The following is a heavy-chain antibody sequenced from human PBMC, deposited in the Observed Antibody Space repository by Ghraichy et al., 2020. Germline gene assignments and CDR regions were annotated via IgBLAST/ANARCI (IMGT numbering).Heavy chain of an antibody. CDR3: AKNWDSSTLGYFQH. D-gene: IGHD2-2*01. V-gene: IGHV3-23*01. J-gene: IGHJ1*01. Sequence: GESLNISCAASGFTFSSYAMSWVRQAPGKGLEWVSSISGGGGDTYYADSVKGRFTISRDNSKNTLYLQMNSLRAEDTAIYYCAKNWDSSTLGYFQHWGQGTLVTVSS. CDR2: ISGGGGDT. CDR1: GFTFSSYA.